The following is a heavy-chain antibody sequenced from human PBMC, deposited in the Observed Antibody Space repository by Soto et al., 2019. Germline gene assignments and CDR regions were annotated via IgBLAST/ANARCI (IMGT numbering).Heavy chain of an antibody. D-gene: IGHD6-13*01. CDR1: GFTFSSYA. J-gene: IGHJ6*02. CDR2: ISYDGSNK. V-gene: IGHV3-30-3*01. CDR3: ASAPSSWSEYYYYYGMDV. Sequence: QVQLVESGGGVVQPGRSLRLSCAASGFTFSSYAMHWVRQAPGKGLEWVAVISYDGSNKYYADSVKGRVTISRDNSKNTLYLQMNSLRAEDTAVYYCASAPSSWSEYYYYYGMDVWGQGTTVTVSS.